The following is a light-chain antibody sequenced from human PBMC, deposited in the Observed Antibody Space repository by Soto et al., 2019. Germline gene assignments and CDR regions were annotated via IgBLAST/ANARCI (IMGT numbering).Light chain of an antibody. CDR2: GAS. V-gene: IGKV3-15*01. J-gene: IGKJ3*01. CDR3: QHFYDYPHA. Sequence: IVMTQSPTTLSVTPGERATLSCRTSQSVSSSLAWYQQKPGQAPSLLIYGASTRATGIPARFSGSGSGTNFTLTISSLQPEDFATYYCQHFYDYPHAFGPGTKVDI. CDR1: QSVSSS.